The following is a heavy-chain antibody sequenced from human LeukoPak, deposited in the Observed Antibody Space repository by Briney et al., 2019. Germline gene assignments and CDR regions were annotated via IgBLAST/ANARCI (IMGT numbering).Heavy chain of an antibody. D-gene: IGHD2-2*01. CDR2: IKQDGSEK. Sequence: GGSLRLSCAASGFTFSRYWMTWVRQAPGKGLEWVANIKQDGSEKYYVDSVKGRFTISRDNSKNTLYLQMNSLRAEDTAVYYCAKDRHAPGRYCSSTTCFPFDPWGQGTLVTVSS. CDR1: GFTFSRYW. J-gene: IGHJ5*02. V-gene: IGHV3-7*03. CDR3: AKDRHAPGRYCSSTTCFPFDP.